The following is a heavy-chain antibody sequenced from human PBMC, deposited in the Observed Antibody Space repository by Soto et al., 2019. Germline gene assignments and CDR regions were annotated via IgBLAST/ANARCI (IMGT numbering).Heavy chain of an antibody. CDR2: IDAGKGNT. D-gene: IGHD6-19*01. CDR1: SYTFTNYG. CDR3: ARDPRYSSGWYAY. J-gene: IGHJ4*02. Sequence: GASVKVSCKASSYTFTNYGVSWVRQAPGQGLEWMGWIDAGKGNTKYAQKLQGRVTITTDESTSTAYMELSSLRSEDTAVYYCARDPRYSSGWYAYWGQGTLVTVSS. V-gene: IGHV1-18*01.